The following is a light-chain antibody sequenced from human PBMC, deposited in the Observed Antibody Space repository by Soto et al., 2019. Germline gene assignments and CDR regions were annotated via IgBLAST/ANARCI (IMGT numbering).Light chain of an antibody. V-gene: IGLV2-14*01. J-gene: IGLJ1*01. CDR1: SSDVGGSKY. CDR2: EVA. CDR3: SSKTSSGTLYV. Sequence: SVLTQPASVSGYPGQSINIYCTGTSSDVGGSKYVSWYQQHPGEAPKLILYEVAYRPSGVSNRFSGAKSGNTASVTVSGLRTEDEADYYCSSKTSSGTLYVFGTGTKVTVL.